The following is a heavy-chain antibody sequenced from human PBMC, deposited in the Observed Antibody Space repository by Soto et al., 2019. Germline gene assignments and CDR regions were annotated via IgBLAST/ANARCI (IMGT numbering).Heavy chain of an antibody. CDR1: GFTFSSYW. Sequence: GGSLRLSCAASGFTFSSYWMHWVRQAPGKGLVWVSRINSDGSSTSYADSVKGRFTISRDNAKNTLYLQMNSLRAEDTAVYYCARDRTYYDFWSGYYSKCYFDYWGQGTLVTVSS. CDR2: INSDGSST. D-gene: IGHD3-3*01. V-gene: IGHV3-74*01. CDR3: ARDRTYYDFWSGYYSKCYFDY. J-gene: IGHJ4*02.